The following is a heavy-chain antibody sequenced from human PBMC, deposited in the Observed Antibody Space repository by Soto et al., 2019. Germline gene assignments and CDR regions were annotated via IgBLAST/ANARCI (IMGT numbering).Heavy chain of an antibody. J-gene: IGHJ5*02. CDR3: ALSTTATGWFDP. Sequence: QITLKESGPTLVKSTQTLTLTCTFSGFSLSTSGVGVGWIRQPPGKALEWLALIYWDDDKRYSPSLKSRLTITTDPPKNQVVLKMTNTDPVDTATYYCALSTTATGWFDPWGQGTLVTVSS. D-gene: IGHD1-1*01. V-gene: IGHV2-5*02. CDR2: IYWDDDK. CDR1: GFSLSTSGVG.